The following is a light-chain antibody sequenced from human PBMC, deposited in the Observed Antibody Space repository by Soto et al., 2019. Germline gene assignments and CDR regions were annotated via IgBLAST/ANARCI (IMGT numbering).Light chain of an antibody. J-gene: IGLJ1*01. V-gene: IGLV2-11*01. CDR3: CSYAGSYTSPYV. CDR1: SSDIGDYNF. CDR2: DVS. Sequence: QSALTQPRSVSGSPGQSVTISCTGTSSDIGDYNFVSWYQQHPGKVPKVMIYDVSERPSGVPGRFSGSKSGNTASLTISGLQAQDEADYYCCSYAGSYTSPYVFGIGTKVTVL.